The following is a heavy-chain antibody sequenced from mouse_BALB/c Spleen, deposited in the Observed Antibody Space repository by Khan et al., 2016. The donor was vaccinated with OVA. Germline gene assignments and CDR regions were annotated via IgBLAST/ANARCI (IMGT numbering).Heavy chain of an antibody. J-gene: IGHJ1*01. Sequence: QFQLVQSGPELKKPGETVKISCKASGYTFTNYGINWVKQAPGKGLKWMGWINTYTGEPTYADDFKGRFAFSLETSASTAYLQINNLKNEDTATYFCARVGNYWYFDVWGAGTTVTVSS. D-gene: IGHD2-1*01. CDR1: GYTFTNYG. V-gene: IGHV9-3-1*01. CDR3: ARVGNYWYFDV. CDR2: INTYTGEP.